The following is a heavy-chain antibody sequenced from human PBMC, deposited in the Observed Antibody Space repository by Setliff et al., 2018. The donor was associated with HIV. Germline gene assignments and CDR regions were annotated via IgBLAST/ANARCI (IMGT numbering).Heavy chain of an antibody. J-gene: IGHJ3*01. CDR3: ARPRVFDSFDV. CDR1: EYMILAYK. Sequence: ASVKVSCKATEYMILAYKMNWVRQAPGQGLEWIGRISPNNGAAEYAPKFLGRVTMTLDTSISTAYLEIPRLTSDDAAVYYCARPRVFDSFDVWGQGTMVTVSS. CDR2: ISPNNGAA. V-gene: IGHV1-2*06.